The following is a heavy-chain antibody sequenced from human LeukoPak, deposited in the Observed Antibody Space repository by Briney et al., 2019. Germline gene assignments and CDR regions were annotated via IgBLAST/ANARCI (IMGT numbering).Heavy chain of an antibody. CDR3: ARARDVCGGGCPEVANWFDP. D-gene: IGHD2-21*02. V-gene: IGHV4-31*03. J-gene: IGHJ5*02. Sequence: SQTLSLTCTVSGGSIRSSGHYWTWIGQHPEKGLEWIGYISHSGNTYYNPSLKTRISISLGTSGNHFSLRLSSVTAADTAVYYCARARDVCGGGCPEVANWFDPWGQGTLVTVSS. CDR2: ISHSGNT. CDR1: GGSIRSSGHY.